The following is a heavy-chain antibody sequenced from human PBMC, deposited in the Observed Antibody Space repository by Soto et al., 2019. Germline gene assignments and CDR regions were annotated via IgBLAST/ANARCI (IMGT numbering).Heavy chain of an antibody. CDR1: EFSLSNARMG. CDR2: ILSNDEK. CDR3: AYSAGMITLGGVIDEAFDV. Sequence: QVTLKESGPVLVKPTETLTLTCSVSEFSLSNARMGVSWIRQPPGKALEWLAHILSNDEKSYNTSLKSRLTISKDASKSQEVLTMTNTDPVDTAAYYCAYSAGMITLGGVIDEAFDVWGHGTMVSVSS. J-gene: IGHJ3*01. V-gene: IGHV2-26*01. D-gene: IGHD3-16*02.